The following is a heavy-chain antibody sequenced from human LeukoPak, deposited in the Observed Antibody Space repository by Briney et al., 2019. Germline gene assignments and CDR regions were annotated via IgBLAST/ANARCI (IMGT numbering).Heavy chain of an antibody. CDR1: GFAFTRHG. V-gene: IGHV3-30*02. J-gene: IGHJ4*01. D-gene: IGHD7-27*01. CDR2: LRSDGDGK. Sequence: GGSLRVSCAASGFAFTRHGIHWVRQAPGKGLEWVAFLRSDGDGKNYANSVKGRFTISSDNSQNMVFLQMNSLRPEDTAVYYCAKDVPNWAVDYWGQGTLVTVSS. CDR3: AKDVPNWAVDY.